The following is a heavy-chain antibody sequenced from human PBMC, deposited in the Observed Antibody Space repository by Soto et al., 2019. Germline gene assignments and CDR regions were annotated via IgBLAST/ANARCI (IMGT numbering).Heavy chain of an antibody. J-gene: IGHJ4*02. V-gene: IGHV3-23*01. D-gene: IGHD2-15*01. Sequence: EVQLLESGGGLVQPGGSLRLSCAASGPTFSSYAMSWVRQAPGKGLEWVSAISGGGSSTYYAGSVKGRFTISRDNSKRTPCLQMASLRAEDAAVYSCKILRREVVATGIEYWGQGNLVTASS. CDR1: GPTFSSYA. CDR3: KILRREVVATGIEY. CDR2: ISGGGSST.